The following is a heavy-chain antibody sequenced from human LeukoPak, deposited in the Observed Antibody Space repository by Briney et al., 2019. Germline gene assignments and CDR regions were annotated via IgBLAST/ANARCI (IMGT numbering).Heavy chain of an antibody. CDR2: IIPIFGTA. J-gene: IGHJ6*03. V-gene: IGHV1-69*05. CDR3: ARGLSGSYFYYYYMDV. CDR1: GGTFSSYA. Sequence: SVKVSCKASGGTFSSYAISWVRQAPGQGLEWMGGIIPIFGTANYAQKFQGRVTITTDESTSTAYMELSSLRSEDTAVYYCARGLSGSYFYYYYMDVWGKGTTVTVSS. D-gene: IGHD1-26*01.